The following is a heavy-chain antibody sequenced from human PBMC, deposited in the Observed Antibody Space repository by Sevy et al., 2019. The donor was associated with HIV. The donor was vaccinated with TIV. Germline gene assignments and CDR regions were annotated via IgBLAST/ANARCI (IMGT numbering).Heavy chain of an antibody. V-gene: IGHV3-23*01. CDR3: AKDRVSGSYYSGDFDY. CDR2: IFRSGDNT. D-gene: IGHD3-10*01. CDR1: GFTFNNYA. Sequence: GGSLRLSCAASGFTFNNYAMNWVRQAPGKGLDWVSTIFRSGDNTYYADSVKGRFTISRDNSKNTLYLQMNSLRAEDTAVSYCAKDRVSGSYYSGDFDYWGQGTLVTVSS. J-gene: IGHJ4*02.